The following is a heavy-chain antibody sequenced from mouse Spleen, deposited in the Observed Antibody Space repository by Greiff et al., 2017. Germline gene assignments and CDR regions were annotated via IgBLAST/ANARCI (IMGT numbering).Heavy chain of an antibody. D-gene: IGHD2-13*01. J-gene: IGHJ1*01. Sequence: VQRVESGAELVRPGASVTLSCKASGYTFTDYEMHWVKQTPVHGLEWIGAIDPETGGTAYNQKFKGKAILTADKSSSTAYMELRSLTSEDSAVYYCTRSFCGDYGYFDVWGAGTTVTVSS. V-gene: IGHV1-15*01. CDR2: IDPETGGT. CDR1: GYTFTDYE. CDR3: TRSFCGDYGYFDV.